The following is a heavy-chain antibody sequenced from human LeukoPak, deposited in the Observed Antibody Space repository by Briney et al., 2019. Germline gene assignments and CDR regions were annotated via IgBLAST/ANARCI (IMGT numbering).Heavy chain of an antibody. Sequence: GGSLRLSCAASGFTFSDHYMDWVRQAPGKGLEWVGRTRNKANSYTTEYAASVKGRFTISRDDSMNSLYLQMNNLKTEDTAVYYCARDVSCSGGSCPYYFDYWGQGTLVTVSS. D-gene: IGHD2-15*01. J-gene: IGHJ4*02. V-gene: IGHV3-72*01. CDR3: ARDVSCSGGSCPYYFDY. CDR2: TRNKANSYTT. CDR1: GFTFSDHY.